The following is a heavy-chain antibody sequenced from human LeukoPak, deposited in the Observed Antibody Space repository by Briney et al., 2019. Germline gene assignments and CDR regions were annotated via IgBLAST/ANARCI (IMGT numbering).Heavy chain of an antibody. V-gene: IGHV4-39*07. Sequence: SETLSLTCTVSGGSISSGGYYWSWIRQPPGKGLEWIGEINHSGSTNYNPSLKSRVTISVDTSKNQFSLKLSSVTAADTAVYYCASIAARRYYYYYYMDVWGKGTTVTVSS. J-gene: IGHJ6*03. D-gene: IGHD6-6*01. CDR1: GGSISSGGYY. CDR3: ASIAARRYYYYYYMDV. CDR2: INHSGST.